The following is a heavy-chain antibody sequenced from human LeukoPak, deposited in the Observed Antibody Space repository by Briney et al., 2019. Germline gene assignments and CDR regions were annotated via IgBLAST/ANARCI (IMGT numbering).Heavy chain of an antibody. CDR1: GFTVSNNY. D-gene: IGHD5-12*01. J-gene: IGHJ5*02. V-gene: IGHV3-53*04. CDR3: ARDFSSDYDS. CDR2: IYSGGST. Sequence: GGSLRLSCAASGFTVSNNYMSWVRQAPGKGLEWVSVIYSGGSTYYADSVKGRFTISRHNSENTLYLQMNSLRAEDTAVYYCARDFSSDYDSWGQGTLVTVSS.